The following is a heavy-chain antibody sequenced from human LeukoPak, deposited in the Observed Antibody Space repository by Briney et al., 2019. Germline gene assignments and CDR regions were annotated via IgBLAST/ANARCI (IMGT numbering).Heavy chain of an antibody. Sequence: GASVKVSCKASGGTFSSYAISWVRQAPGQRLEWMGWINAGNGNTKYSQKFQGRVTITRDTFASTAYMELSSLRSEDTAVYYCARGVVVPAANWFDPWGQGTLVTVSS. CDR2: INAGNGNT. D-gene: IGHD2-2*01. J-gene: IGHJ5*02. CDR1: GGTFSSYA. CDR3: ARGVVVPAANWFDP. V-gene: IGHV1-3*01.